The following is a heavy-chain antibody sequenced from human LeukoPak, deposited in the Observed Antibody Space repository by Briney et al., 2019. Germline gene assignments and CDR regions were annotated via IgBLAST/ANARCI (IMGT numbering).Heavy chain of an antibody. CDR1: GASLSSSSYY. V-gene: IGHV4-39*07. CDR3: ARAGLCSGCLFYYYYYMDV. J-gene: IGHJ6*03. Sequence: SETLSLTCTVSGASLSSSSYYWGWIRQPPGKGLEWVGSIYYSGSSYYNPTLKSRVTISVDTSKNQFSLKLSSVTAADTAVYYCARAGLCSGCLFYYYYYMDVWGKGPRSPSP. CDR2: IYYSGSS. D-gene: IGHD2-15*01.